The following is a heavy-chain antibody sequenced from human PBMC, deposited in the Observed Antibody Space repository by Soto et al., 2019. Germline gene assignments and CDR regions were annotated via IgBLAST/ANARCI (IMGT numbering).Heavy chain of an antibody. CDR1: GFTFRSYA. V-gene: IGHV3-23*01. CDR3: TKGRGGSGKVPLDY. Sequence: EVQLLQSGGGLVQPGESLRLSCAASGFTFRSYALTWVRQAPGRGLEWVATIHSGGRDTYYGDSVKGRFTVCRDNSNNTVDLHMSSLRAEDTAVYYCTKGRGGSGKVPLDYWGQGTQVTVS. J-gene: IGHJ4*02. D-gene: IGHD3-10*01. CDR2: IHSGGRDT.